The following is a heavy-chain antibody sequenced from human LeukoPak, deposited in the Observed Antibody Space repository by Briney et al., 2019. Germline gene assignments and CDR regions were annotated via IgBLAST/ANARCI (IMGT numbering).Heavy chain of an antibody. Sequence: SETLSLTCTVSGGSISSGDYYWSWIRQPPGKGLEWIGYIYYSGSTYYNPSLKSRVTISVDTSKNQFSLKLSSVTAADTAVYYCAREVESNWFDPWGQGTLVTVSS. CDR2: IYYSGST. J-gene: IGHJ5*02. CDR3: AREVESNWFDP. V-gene: IGHV4-30-4*01. CDR1: GGSISSGDYY.